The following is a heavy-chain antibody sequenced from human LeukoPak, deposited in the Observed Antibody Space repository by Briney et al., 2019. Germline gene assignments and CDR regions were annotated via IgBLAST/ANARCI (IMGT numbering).Heavy chain of an antibody. V-gene: IGHV3-9*01. CDR1: GFTFDDYA. CDR3: ARRRGTYQNDY. CDR2: ISWNSGSI. D-gene: IGHD3-16*01. Sequence: GGSLRLSCAASGFTFDDYAMHWVRQAPGKGLEWVSGISWNSGSIGYADSVKGRFTISRDNAKNSLYLQMNSLRAEDTAVCYCARRRGTYQNDYWAREPWSPSPQ. J-gene: IGHJ4*02.